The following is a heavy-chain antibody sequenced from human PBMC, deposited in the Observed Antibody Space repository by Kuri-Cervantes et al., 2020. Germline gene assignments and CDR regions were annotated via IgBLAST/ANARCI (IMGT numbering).Heavy chain of an antibody. CDR1: GFTFSSYS. Sequence: GESLKISCAASGFTFSSYSMNWVRQAPGKGLEWVSYISSSGSTIYYADSVKGRFTISRDNAKNSLYLQMNSLRAEDTAVYYCARKAKTRQDDFWSGYYDDGPTFDYWGQGTLVTVSS. CDR3: ARKAKTRQDDFWSGYYDDGPTFDY. CDR2: ISSSGSTI. V-gene: IGHV3-48*04. J-gene: IGHJ4*02. D-gene: IGHD3-3*01.